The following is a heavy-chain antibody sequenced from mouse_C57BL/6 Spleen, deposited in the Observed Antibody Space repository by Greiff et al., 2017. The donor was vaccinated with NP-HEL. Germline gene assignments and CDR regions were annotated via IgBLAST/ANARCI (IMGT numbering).Heavy chain of an antibody. D-gene: IGHD2-4*01. CDR3: ARYSYDYPFDY. V-gene: IGHV7-3*01. CDR1: GFTFTDYY. CDR2: IRNKANGYTT. J-gene: IGHJ2*01. Sequence: EVKLMESGGGLVQPGGSLSLSCAASGFTFTDYYMSWVRQPPGKALEWLGFIRNKANGYTTEYSASVKGRFTISRDNSQSILYLQMNALRAEDSATYDCARYSYDYPFDYWGQGTTLTVSS.